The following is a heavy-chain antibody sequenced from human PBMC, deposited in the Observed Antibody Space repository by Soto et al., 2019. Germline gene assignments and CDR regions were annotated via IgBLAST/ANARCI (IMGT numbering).Heavy chain of an antibody. CDR2: ISYDGSNK. Sequence: GGSLRLSCAASGFTFSSYGMHWVRQAPGKGLEWVAVISYDGSNKYYADSVKGRFTISRDNSKNTLYLQMNSLRAEDTAVYYCVRGRDWGLRYFAVGHYYGMDVWGQGTTVTVSS. D-gene: IGHD3-9*01. CDR1: GFTFSSYG. CDR3: VRGRDWGLRYFAVGHYYGMDV. J-gene: IGHJ6*02. V-gene: IGHV3-30*03.